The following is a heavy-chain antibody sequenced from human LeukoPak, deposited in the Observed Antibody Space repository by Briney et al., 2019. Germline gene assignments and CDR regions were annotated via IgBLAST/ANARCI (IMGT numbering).Heavy chain of an antibody. J-gene: IGHJ3*02. Sequence: SETLSLTCTVSGGSISSYYWSWIRQPPGKGLEWIGYIYDSGSTNYNPSLKSRVTISVDTSKNQFSLKLSSVTAADTAVYYCARTARISRPATLYCSSSSCRRGAFDIWGQGTMVTVSS. D-gene: IGHD2-2*01. CDR3: ARTARISRPATLYCSSSSCRRGAFDI. V-gene: IGHV4-59*12. CDR2: IYDSGST. CDR1: GGSISSYY.